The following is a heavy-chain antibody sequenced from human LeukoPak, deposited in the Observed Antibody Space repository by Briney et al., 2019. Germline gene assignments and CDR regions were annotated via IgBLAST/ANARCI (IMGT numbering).Heavy chain of an antibody. V-gene: IGHV1-2*02. CDR3: ARDDRVTAGGIFDWLLSVGY. CDR2: IKPNSGGT. J-gene: IGHJ4*02. CDR1: GYTFTGYY. D-gene: IGHD3-9*01. Sequence: ASVKVSCKASGYTFTGYYMHWVRQAPGQGLEWMGWIKPNSGGTNYAQKFQGRVTMTRDTSISTAYMELSRLRSDDTAVYYCARDDRVTAGGIFDWLLSVGYWGQGTLVTVSS.